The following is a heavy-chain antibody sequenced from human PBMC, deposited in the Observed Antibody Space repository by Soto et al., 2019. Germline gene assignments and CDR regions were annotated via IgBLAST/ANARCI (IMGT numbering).Heavy chain of an antibody. D-gene: IGHD6-6*01. CDR2: ISSSSSYI. CDR1: GFTFSSYS. V-gene: IGHV3-21*01. Sequence: EVQLVESGGGLVKPGGSLRLSCAASGFTFSSYSMNWVRQAPGKGLEWVSSISSSSSYIDYADSVKGRFTISRDNAKNSLYLQMNSLRAEATAVYYCARVGGQLVPGFDYWGQGTVVTVSS. J-gene: IGHJ4*02. CDR3: ARVGGQLVPGFDY.